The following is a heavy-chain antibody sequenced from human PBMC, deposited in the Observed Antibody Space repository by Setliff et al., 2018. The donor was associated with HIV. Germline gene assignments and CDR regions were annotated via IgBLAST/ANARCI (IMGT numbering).Heavy chain of an antibody. V-gene: IGHV3-30*04. D-gene: IGHD2-15*01. CDR1: GFTFNNYA. J-gene: IGHJ4*01. CDR3: ARRILRSAFDF. Sequence: GGSLRLSCAASGFTFNNYAIHWVRQAPGKCLEWVAVISYEGNKNYFGESMKGRFTISRENSENTVNLQMNSLRTEDTAVYFCARRILRSAFDFWGHGTLVTVSS. CDR2: ISYEGNKN.